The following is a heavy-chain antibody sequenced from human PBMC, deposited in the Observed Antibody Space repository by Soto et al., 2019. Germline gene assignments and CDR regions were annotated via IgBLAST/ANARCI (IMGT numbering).Heavy chain of an antibody. CDR3: TRGDDFAWFDP. CDR2: INSDGSTT. CDR1: GFTFSSYW. V-gene: IGHV3-74*01. D-gene: IGHD3-3*01. J-gene: IGHJ5*02. Sequence: EVQVVESGGGLVQPGGSLRLSCAASGFTFSSYWMHWVRQAPGKGLVWVSRINSDGSTTNYADSVKGRFTISRDNAKNTMYLQMNSLRAEDTAVYYCTRGDDFAWFDPWGKGTLVTVSS.